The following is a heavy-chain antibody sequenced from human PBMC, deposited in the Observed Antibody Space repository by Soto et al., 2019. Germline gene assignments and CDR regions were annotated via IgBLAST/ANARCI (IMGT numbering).Heavy chain of an antibody. D-gene: IGHD4-4*01. J-gene: IGHJ4*02. CDR2: INPSGGST. CDR3: AREGTTVTLYYFDY. Sequence: DSVKGSCKASGYTFTSYYIHWVRQAPGQGLEWMGIINPSGGSTSYAQKFQGRVTMTRDTSTSTVYMELSSLRSEDTAVYYCAREGTTVTLYYFDYWGQGTLVTVSS. CDR1: GYTFTSYY. V-gene: IGHV1-46*03.